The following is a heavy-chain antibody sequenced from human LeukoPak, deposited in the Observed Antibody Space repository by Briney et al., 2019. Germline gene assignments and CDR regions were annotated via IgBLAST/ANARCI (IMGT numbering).Heavy chain of an antibody. CDR3: ARSSGGDRQWLVLYYFDY. Sequence: GGSLRLSCAASGFTVSSNYMSWVRQAPGKGLEWVSVIYSGGSTYYADSVKGGFTISRDNSKNTLYLQMNSLRAEDTAVYYCARSSGGDRQWLVLYYFDYWGQGTLVTVSS. CDR2: IYSGGST. CDR1: GFTVSSNY. D-gene: IGHD6-19*01. V-gene: IGHV3-66*01. J-gene: IGHJ4*02.